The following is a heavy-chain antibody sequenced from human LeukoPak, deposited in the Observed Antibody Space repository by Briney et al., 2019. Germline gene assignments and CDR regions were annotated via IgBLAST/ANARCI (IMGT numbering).Heavy chain of an antibody. CDR3: AREYSSSSGGTSYYYYMDV. CDR1: GFTFSSYA. CDR2: ISYDGSNK. D-gene: IGHD6-6*01. Sequence: GGSLRLSCAASGFTFSSYAMHWVRQAPGKGLEWVAVISYDGSNKYYADSVKGRFTISRDNSKNTLYLQMNSLRAEDTAVYYCAREYSSSSGGTSYYYYMDVWGKGTTVTVSS. V-gene: IGHV3-30-3*01. J-gene: IGHJ6*03.